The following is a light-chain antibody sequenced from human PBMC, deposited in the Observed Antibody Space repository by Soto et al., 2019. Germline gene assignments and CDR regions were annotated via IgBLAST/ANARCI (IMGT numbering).Light chain of an antibody. CDR2: AAS. V-gene: IGKV1-27*01. J-gene: IGKJ1*01. CDR3: QQYNSAPRT. CDR1: QSISNY. Sequence: DIQMTQSPSSLSASVGYRLTITCRASQSISNYLAWYQQKPGKVPKLLIYAASTLQSGVPSRFSGSGSGTDFTLTISSLQPEDVATYYCQQYNSAPRTFGQGTKVDIK.